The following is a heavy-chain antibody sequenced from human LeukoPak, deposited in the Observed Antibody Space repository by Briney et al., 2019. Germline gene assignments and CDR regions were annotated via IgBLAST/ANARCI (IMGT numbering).Heavy chain of an antibody. CDR3: ARLPYYGSGGPTGDY. CDR2: IYYSGST. CDR1: GGSISSSSYY. J-gene: IGHJ4*02. V-gene: IGHV4-39*01. D-gene: IGHD3-10*01. Sequence: SETLSLTCTVSGGSISSSSYYWGWIRQPPGKGLEWIGSIYYSGSTYYNPSLKSRVTISVDTSKNQFSLKLSSVTAADTAVYYCARLPYYGSGGPTGDYWGQGTLVTVSS.